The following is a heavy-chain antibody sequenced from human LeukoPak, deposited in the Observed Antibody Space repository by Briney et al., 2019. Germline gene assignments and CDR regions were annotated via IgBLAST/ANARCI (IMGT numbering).Heavy chain of an antibody. CDR1: GGSFSGYY. J-gene: IGHJ5*02. D-gene: IGHD2-8*01. V-gene: IGHV4-34*01. CDR3: ARGRMVYAARQRLDP. Sequence: SETLSLTCAVYGGSFSGYYWSWIRQPPGKGLEWIGEINHSGSTNYNPSLKSRVTISVDTSKNQFSLKLSSVTAADTAVYYCARGRMVYAARQRLDPWGQGTLVTVSS. CDR2: INHSGST.